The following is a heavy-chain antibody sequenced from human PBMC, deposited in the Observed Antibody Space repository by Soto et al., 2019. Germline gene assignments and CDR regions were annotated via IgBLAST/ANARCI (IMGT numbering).Heavy chain of an antibody. D-gene: IGHD3-10*01. J-gene: IGHJ6*02. Sequence: PGGSLRLSCAASGFTFSSHGMHWVRQAPGKGLEWVAVIWYDGSNKYYADSVKGRFTISRDNSKNTLYLQMNSLRAEDTAVYYCARGTYYGSGRYYMDYYYYGMDVWGQGTTVTVSS. CDR2: IWYDGSNK. CDR1: GFTFSSHG. CDR3: ARGTYYGSGRYYMDYYYYGMDV. V-gene: IGHV3-33*01.